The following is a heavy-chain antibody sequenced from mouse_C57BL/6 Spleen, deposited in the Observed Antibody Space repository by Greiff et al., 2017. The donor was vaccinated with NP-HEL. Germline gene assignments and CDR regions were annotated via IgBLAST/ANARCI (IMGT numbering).Heavy chain of an antibody. CDR2: INPGSGGT. D-gene: IGHD1-1*01. V-gene: IGHV1-54*01. CDR3: ARSTVVADIFDY. Sequence: QVQLQQSGAELVRPGTSVKVSCKASGYAFTNYLIEWVKQWPGQGLEWIGVINPGSGGTNYNEKFKGKATLTADKSSSTAYMQLSSLTSEDSAVYFCARSTVVADIFDYWGQGTTLTVSS. J-gene: IGHJ2*01. CDR1: GYAFTNYL.